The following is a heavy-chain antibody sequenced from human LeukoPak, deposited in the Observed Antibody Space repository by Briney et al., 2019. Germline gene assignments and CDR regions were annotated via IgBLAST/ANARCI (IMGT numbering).Heavy chain of an antibody. CDR3: ARDSSGLDY. J-gene: IGHJ4*02. CDR1: GYTFINHG. Sequence: ASVKVSCKASGYTFINHGVTWVRQAPGQGLEWMGIINPSGGSTSYAQKFQGRVTMTRDTSTSTVYMELSSLRSEDTAVYYCARDSSGLDYWGQGTLVTVSS. CDR2: INPSGGST. D-gene: IGHD6-19*01. V-gene: IGHV1-46*01.